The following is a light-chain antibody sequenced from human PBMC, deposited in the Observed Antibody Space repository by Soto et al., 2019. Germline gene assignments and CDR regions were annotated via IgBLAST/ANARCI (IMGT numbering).Light chain of an antibody. V-gene: IGKV3-20*01. J-gene: IGKJ2*01. CDR1: QSVNTRY. CDR3: QQYDDSALYI. CDR2: TPS. Sequence: EIVLTQSPGTLSLSPGERATLSCRASQSVNTRYSAWYQKKPGQAPRLLIYTPSSKATGIPDRFSGSESWTDFPLTISRLDPEDFAVYYCQQYDDSALYIFGQGTNLEIK.